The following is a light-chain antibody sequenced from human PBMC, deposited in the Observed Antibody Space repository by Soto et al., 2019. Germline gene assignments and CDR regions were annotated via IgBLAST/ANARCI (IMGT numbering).Light chain of an antibody. Sequence: EIVLTQSPGTLSLSPGERATLSCRASQSVSSSYLAWYQQKPGQAPRLLIYGASSRATGIPDRFSGSGSGTDFTLTISRLEPEYFAVYYCQQYGVSPTFGGGTKVEIK. CDR2: GAS. J-gene: IGKJ4*01. CDR1: QSVSSSY. V-gene: IGKV3-20*01. CDR3: QQYGVSPT.